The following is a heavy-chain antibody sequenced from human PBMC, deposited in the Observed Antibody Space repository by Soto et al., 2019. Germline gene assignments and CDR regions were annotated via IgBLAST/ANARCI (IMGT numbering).Heavy chain of an antibody. CDR1: SGSFSGYY. CDR2: INHTGST. D-gene: IGHD1-20*01. J-gene: IGHJ4*02. Sequence: SETLSLTCAVYSGSFSGYYWSWIRQPPGKGLEWIGEINHTGSTNYNPSLKSRVTISVDTSKNQFSLKLSSVTAADTAVYYCARSRIIGTSPYYWRQGTLVTVSS. V-gene: IGHV4-34*01. CDR3: ARSRIIGTSPYY.